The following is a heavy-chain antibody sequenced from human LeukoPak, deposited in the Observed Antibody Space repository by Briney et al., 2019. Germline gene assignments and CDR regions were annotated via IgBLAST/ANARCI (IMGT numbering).Heavy chain of an antibody. CDR2: ISSDGSDK. Sequence: GGSLRLSCADSGYTFRSYGMHWVRQAPGKGLEWVALISSDGSDKFYADSVKGRFTISRDNSKNTVYLQMNSLRAEDTAVFHCAKGPIAAAGPYFDYWGQGTLVTVSS. V-gene: IGHV3-30*18. CDR3: AKGPIAAAGPYFDY. J-gene: IGHJ4*02. D-gene: IGHD6-13*01. CDR1: GYTFRSYG.